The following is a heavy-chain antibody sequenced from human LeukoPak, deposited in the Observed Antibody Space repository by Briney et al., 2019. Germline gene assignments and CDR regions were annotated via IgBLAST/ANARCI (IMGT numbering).Heavy chain of an antibody. V-gene: IGHV3-48*04. J-gene: IGHJ6*03. CDR2: ISSSSTTI. CDR1: GFTFSTFG. CDR3: ARPFGVVPYYYYMDV. D-gene: IGHD3-3*01. Sequence: GGSLRLSCAASGFTFSTFGMNWVRQAPGKGLEWVSFISSSSTTIYYADSVKGRFTISRDTAKNSLYLQMNSLGAEDTAVYYCARPFGVVPYYYYMDVWGKGTTVTVSS.